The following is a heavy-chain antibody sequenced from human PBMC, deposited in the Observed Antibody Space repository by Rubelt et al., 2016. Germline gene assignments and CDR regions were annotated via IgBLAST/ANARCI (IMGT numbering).Heavy chain of an antibody. CDR3: ARSRRGYSYGSGRGDNWFDP. V-gene: IGHV4-38-2*02. J-gene: IGHJ5*02. CDR1: GYSISSGYY. Sequence: QVQLQESGPGLVKPSDTLSLTCTVSGYSISSGYYWGWIRQPPGKGLEWIGSIYYSGSTYYNPSLKSRVSISVETAKNHVSLKWSSVTAAETAVYYCARSRRGYSYGSGRGDNWFDPWGQGTLVTVSS. CDR2: IYYSGST. D-gene: IGHD5-18*01.